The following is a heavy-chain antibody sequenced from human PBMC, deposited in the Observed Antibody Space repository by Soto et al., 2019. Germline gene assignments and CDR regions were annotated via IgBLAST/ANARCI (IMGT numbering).Heavy chain of an antibody. D-gene: IGHD3-10*01. Sequence: GSLRLSCEASGFIFSTTDMSWVRQAPGKGLEWVSTVYGDGRTTYYADSVRGRFSISRDNSKNMVYLQMDSLRVDDTAIYYCVKNSGWFNSWGQGSLVTVSS. V-gene: IGHV3-23*01. CDR1: GFIFSTTD. CDR3: VKNSGWFNS. CDR2: VYGDGRTT. J-gene: IGHJ5*01.